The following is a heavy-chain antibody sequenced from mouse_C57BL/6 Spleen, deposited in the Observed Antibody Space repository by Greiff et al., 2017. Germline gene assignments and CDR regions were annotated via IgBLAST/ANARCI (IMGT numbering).Heavy chain of an antibody. CDR3: ARWDWYFDV. CDR1: GFTFSDYY. V-gene: IGHV5-12*01. CDR2: ISNGGGST. Sequence: EVQGVESGGGLVQPGGSLKLSCAASGFTFSDYYMYWVRQTPEKRLEWVAYISNGGGSTYYPDTVKGRFTISRDNAKNTLYLQMSRLKSEDTAMYYCARWDWYFDVWGTGTTVTVSS. J-gene: IGHJ1*03.